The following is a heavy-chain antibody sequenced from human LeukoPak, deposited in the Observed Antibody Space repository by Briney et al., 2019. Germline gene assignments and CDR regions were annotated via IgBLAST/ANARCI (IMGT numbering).Heavy chain of an antibody. CDR1: GYTLTGYY. CDR3: ARDLASMTKNAFDV. D-gene: IGHD2/OR15-2a*01. V-gene: IGHV1-2*02. J-gene: IGHJ3*01. Sequence: ASVKVSCKASGYTLTGYYMHWVRQAPGQGLEWMGWINPKSGGTNYAQMFQGRVTMTRDTSISTAYMELSSLRSDDTAVYYCARDLASMTKNAFDVWGQGTRVTVSS. CDR2: INPKSGGT.